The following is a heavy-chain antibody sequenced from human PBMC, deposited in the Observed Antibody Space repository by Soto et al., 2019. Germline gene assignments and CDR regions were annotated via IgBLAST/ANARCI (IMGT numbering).Heavy chain of an antibody. CDR3: AREGGSYDSGGYLIRGAFDI. V-gene: IGHV4-31*03. Sequence: PSETLSLTCSVSGDSISRIDYYWTWIRQHPEKGLEWIGNIYFRGNTYYSPSLASRLTISVDTSKNQFSLKLTSVTAADTAVYYCAREGGSYDSGGYLIRGAFDIWGRGTMVTVSS. CDR2: IYFRGNT. D-gene: IGHD3-22*01. J-gene: IGHJ3*02. CDR1: GDSISRIDYY.